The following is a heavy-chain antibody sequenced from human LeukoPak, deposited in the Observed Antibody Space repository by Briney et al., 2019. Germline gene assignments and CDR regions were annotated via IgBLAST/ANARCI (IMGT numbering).Heavy chain of an antibody. CDR1: GFTFDDYA. CDR3: AKVAYDSSGYTYYFDY. CDR2: ISWNSGSI. Sequence: GGSLRLSCAASGFTFDDYAMHWVRQAPGKGLEWVSGISWNSGSIGYADSVKGRFTISRDNAKNSLYLQMNSQRAEDTALYYCAKVAYDSSGYTYYFDYWGQGTLVTVSS. V-gene: IGHV3-9*01. J-gene: IGHJ4*02. D-gene: IGHD3-22*01.